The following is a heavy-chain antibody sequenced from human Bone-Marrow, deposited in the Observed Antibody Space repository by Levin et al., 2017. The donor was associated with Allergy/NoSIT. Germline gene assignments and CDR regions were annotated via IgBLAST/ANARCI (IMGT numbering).Heavy chain of an antibody. CDR3: ARAPSRTRYYYYGMDV. V-gene: IGHV3-48*03. D-gene: IGHD1-14*01. CDR1: GFTFSSYE. Sequence: LSLTCAASGFTFSSYEMNWVRQAPGKGLEWVSYISSSGSTIYYADSVKGRFTISRDNAKNSLFLQMNSLRAEDTAVYYCARAPSRTRYYYYGMDVWGQGTTVTVSS. J-gene: IGHJ6*02. CDR2: ISSSGSTI.